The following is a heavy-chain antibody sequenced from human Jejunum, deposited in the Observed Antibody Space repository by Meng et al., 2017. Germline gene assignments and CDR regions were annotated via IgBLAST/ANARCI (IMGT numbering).Heavy chain of an antibody. Sequence: GGSLRLSCAASGFTFSSYAMYWVRQAPGKGLEWVSSINDNGDSTHNADSVKGRFTISRDNSQNTVFLQMNSLRAEDTAVYYCAKGEFGTYYDWGQGALVTVSS. V-gene: IGHV3-23*01. D-gene: IGHD1-26*01. J-gene: IGHJ1*01. CDR2: INDNGDST. CDR1: GFTFSSYA. CDR3: AKGEFGTYYD.